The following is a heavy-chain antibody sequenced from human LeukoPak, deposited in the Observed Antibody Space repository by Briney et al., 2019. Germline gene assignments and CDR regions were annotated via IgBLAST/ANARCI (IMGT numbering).Heavy chain of an antibody. Sequence: KSSRTLSLTCTVSGGSISSGGYYWSWIRQHPGKGLEWVGYIYYSGSTYYNPSLKSRVTISVDTSKNQFSLKLSSVTAADTAVYYCAAQDVNWFDPWGQGTLVTVSS. V-gene: IGHV4-31*03. CDR1: GGSISSGGYY. D-gene: IGHD2-15*01. CDR2: IYYSGST. CDR3: AAQDVNWFDP. J-gene: IGHJ5*02.